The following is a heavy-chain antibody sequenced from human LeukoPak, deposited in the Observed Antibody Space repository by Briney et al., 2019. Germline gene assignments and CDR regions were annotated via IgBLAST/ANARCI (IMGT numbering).Heavy chain of an antibody. CDR2: IYYTGDS. V-gene: IGHV4-59*08. CDR1: GGSISGFY. D-gene: IGHD2-15*01. J-gene: IGHJ4*02. Sequence: SETLSLTCSVSGGSISGFYWSWIRQPPGKGLEWIGYIYYTGDSNCDPSLKSRVAVSLDTSKNQVSLRLTSVTAADTAVYYCARHPFATPFDYWGRGTVVTVSS. CDR3: ARHPFATPFDY.